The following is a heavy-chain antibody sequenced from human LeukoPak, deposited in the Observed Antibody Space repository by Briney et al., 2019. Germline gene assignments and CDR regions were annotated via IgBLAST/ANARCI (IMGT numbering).Heavy chain of an antibody. V-gene: IGHV3-33*01. CDR1: GFTFNSYA. D-gene: IGHD2-8*02. J-gene: IGHJ4*02. CDR3: ARERTGGGDFFDY. Sequence: GGSLRLSCAASGFTFNSYAMHWVRQVPGKGLEWVAVVWYDGRNKYYADSVKGRFTISRDDSKNTLYLQMNSLRAEDTALYYCARERTGGGDFFDYWGQGTLVTVSS. CDR2: VWYDGRNK.